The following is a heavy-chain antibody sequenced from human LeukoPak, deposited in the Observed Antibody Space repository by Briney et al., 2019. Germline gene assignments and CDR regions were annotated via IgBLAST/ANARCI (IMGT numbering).Heavy chain of an antibody. J-gene: IGHJ4*02. V-gene: IGHV4-4*07. D-gene: IGHD1-26*01. CDR1: GGSISSYY. CDR3: ARGGSYYGDHQFDY. CDR2: IYSSGNT. Sequence: SETLSLTCTVSGGSISSYYWSWIRQPAGKGLEWIGRIYSSGNTNHNPSLKSRVTMSVETPKNQFSLKLSFVTAADTAVYYCARGGSYYGDHQFDYWGQGTLVTVSS.